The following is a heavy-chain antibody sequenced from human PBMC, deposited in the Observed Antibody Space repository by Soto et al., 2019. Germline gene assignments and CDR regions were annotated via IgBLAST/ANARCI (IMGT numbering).Heavy chain of an antibody. CDR2: IYYSGST. J-gene: IGHJ5*02. CDR1: GGSISSGGYY. Sequence: PSETLSLTCAVSGGSISSGGYYWSWIRHPPGKKLEWIGYIYYSGSTNYNPSLKSRVTISVDTSKNQFSLKLYSVTTADTAVYYCARVKRACISTSCYFPAWLDPWGQGTLVTVSS. CDR3: ARVKRACISTSCYFPAWLDP. D-gene: IGHD2-2*01. V-gene: IGHV4-61*08.